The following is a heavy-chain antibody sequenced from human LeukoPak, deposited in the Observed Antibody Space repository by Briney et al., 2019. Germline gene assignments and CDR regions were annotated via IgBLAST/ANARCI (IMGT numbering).Heavy chain of an antibody. V-gene: IGHV4-34*01. J-gene: IGHJ4*02. CDR3: ASIQSDYDILTGYYRLFDY. Sequence: SETLSLTCAVYGGSFSGYYWGWIRQPPGKGLEWIGSIYYSGSTYYNPSLKSRVTISVDTSKNQFSLKLSSVTAADTAVYYCASIQSDYDILTGYYRLFDYWGQGTLVTVSS. CDR2: IYYSGST. CDR1: GGSFSGYY. D-gene: IGHD3-9*01.